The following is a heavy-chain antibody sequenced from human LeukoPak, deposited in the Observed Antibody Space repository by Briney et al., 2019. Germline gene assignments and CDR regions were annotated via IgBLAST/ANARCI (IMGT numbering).Heavy chain of an antibody. Sequence: GGSLRLSCAASGFTFSSYSMNWVRQAPGKGLEWVSSTSSSSSYIYYADSVKGRFTISRDNAKNSLYLQMNSLRAEDTAVYYCARGGHYYDSSGYYLDYWGQGTLVTVSS. D-gene: IGHD3-22*01. CDR3: ARGGHYYDSSGYYLDY. CDR2: TSSSSSYI. J-gene: IGHJ4*02. CDR1: GFTFSSYS. V-gene: IGHV3-21*01.